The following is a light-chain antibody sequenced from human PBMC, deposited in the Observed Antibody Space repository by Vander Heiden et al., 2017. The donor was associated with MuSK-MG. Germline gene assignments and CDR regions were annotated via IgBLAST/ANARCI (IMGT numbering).Light chain of an antibody. CDR1: QSVTRNY. V-gene: IGKV3-20*01. CDR2: AAF. CDR3: QQYSNTPRT. Sequence: VLTQFPDSLSLSPGERATLSCRASQSVTRNYLAWYQQKPGQAPRLLIYAAFTRATGIPDRFSGSGSGTDFTLTISRLEPEDSAVYYCQQYSNTPRTFGQGTKVXIK. J-gene: IGKJ1*01.